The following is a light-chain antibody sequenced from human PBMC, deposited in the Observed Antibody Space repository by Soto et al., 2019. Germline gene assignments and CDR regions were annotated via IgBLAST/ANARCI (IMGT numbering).Light chain of an antibody. CDR3: QKYNNWPLT. V-gene: IGKV3-15*01. CDR1: QSVSSN. Sequence: EIVMTQSPATLSVSPGXRATLSCRASQSVSSNLAWYQQKPGQAPRLLIYGASTRATGIPARFSGCGSGTEFTLTISSLQSEDFAIYYCQKYNNWPLTFGGGTKVDSK. J-gene: IGKJ4*01. CDR2: GAS.